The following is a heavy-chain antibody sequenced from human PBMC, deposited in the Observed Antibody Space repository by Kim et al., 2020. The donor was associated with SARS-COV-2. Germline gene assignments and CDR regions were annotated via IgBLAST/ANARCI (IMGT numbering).Heavy chain of an antibody. Sequence: GGSLRLSCAASGFTVSSNYMSWVRQAPGKGLEWVSVIYSGGSTYYADSVKGRFTISRDNSKNTLYLQMNSLRAEDTAVYYCARDGSSGWGFFDYWGQGTLVTVSS. V-gene: IGHV3-66*01. CDR1: GFTVSSNY. CDR3: ARDGSSGWGFFDY. J-gene: IGHJ4*02. D-gene: IGHD6-19*01. CDR2: IYSGGST.